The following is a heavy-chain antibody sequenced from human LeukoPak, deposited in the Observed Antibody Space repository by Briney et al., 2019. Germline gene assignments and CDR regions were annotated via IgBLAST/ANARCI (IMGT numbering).Heavy chain of an antibody. CDR3: ARDPYSGHYGNDYYYYMDV. CDR2: ITSSSSYA. CDR1: GFTFSTYN. Sequence: GGSLRLSCEASGFTFSTYNMNWVRQAPGRRLEWVSSITSSSSYAFYADSVKGRFTISRDNAKSSLYLQMNNLRAEDTAVYYCARDPYSGHYGNDYYYYMDVWGKGTTVTISS. V-gene: IGHV3-21*01. J-gene: IGHJ6*03. D-gene: IGHD5-12*01.